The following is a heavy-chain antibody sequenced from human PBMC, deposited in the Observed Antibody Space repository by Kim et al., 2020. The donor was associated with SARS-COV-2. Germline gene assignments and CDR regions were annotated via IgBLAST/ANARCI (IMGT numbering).Heavy chain of an antibody. J-gene: IGHJ5*02. CDR3: ARVYGLRYFDWLLSRGPGWFDP. CDR2: INHSGST. Sequence: SETLSLTCAVYGGSFSGYYWSWIRQPPGKGLEWIGEINHSGSTNYNPSLKSRVTISVDTSKNQFSLKLSSVTAADTAVYYCARVYGLRYFDWLLSRGPGWFDPWGQGTLVTVSS. V-gene: IGHV4-34*01. D-gene: IGHD3-9*01. CDR1: GGSFSGYY.